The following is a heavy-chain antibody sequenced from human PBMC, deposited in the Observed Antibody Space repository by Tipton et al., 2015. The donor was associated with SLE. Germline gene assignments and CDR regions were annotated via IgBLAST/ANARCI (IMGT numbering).Heavy chain of an antibody. Sequence: QLVQSGGEVKKPGASVKVSCKASGYTFTHHGITWVRQAPGQGLEWMGWISIYNGNTNYAQNFQGRVTMTRGSSTSTAYMELRGLRSDDTAGYYCARDRVRSDLETRDDAYDIWGQGTIVTVSS. J-gene: IGHJ3*02. CDR2: ISIYNGNT. V-gene: IGHV1-18*04. CDR3: ARDRVRSDLETRDDAYDI. D-gene: IGHD3-3*01. CDR1: GYTFTHHG.